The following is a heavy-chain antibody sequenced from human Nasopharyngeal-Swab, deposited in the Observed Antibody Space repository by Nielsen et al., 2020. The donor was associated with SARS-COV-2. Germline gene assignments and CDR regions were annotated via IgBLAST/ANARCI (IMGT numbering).Heavy chain of an antibody. D-gene: IGHD6-19*01. CDR3: AQSPYSSGWRLDH. J-gene: IGHJ4*02. Sequence: GESLKISCAASGLTFSSYSVSWVRQAPGKGLEWVAAIRGDGGITYYADSVKGRFTIYRDNSKTPLYMQMDRLRAEDTAVYYCAQSPYSSGWRLDHWGQGTLVTVSS. V-gene: IGHV3-23*01. CDR2: IRGDGGIT. CDR1: GLTFSSYS.